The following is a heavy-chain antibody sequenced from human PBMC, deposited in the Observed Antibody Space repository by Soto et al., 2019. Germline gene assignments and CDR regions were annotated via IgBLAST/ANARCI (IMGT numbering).Heavy chain of an antibody. V-gene: IGHV4-59*01. Sequence: SETLSLTCTVSGVSISSSSWTWTRQPPGKGLEWIGYIYYSGSTNYSPSLRSRVTISADTSENQFSLKLSSVTAADAAVYYCARMNQLAPKKNAFDIWGQGTMVTVSS. CDR1: GVSISSSS. CDR3: ARMNQLAPKKNAFDI. D-gene: IGHD1-1*01. CDR2: IYYSGST. J-gene: IGHJ3*02.